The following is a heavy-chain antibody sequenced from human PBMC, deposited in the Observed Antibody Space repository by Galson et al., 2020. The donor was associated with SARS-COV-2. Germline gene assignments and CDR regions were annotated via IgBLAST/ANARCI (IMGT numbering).Heavy chain of an antibody. CDR1: GYSISSGYY. CDR2: IYHSGST. D-gene: IGHD3-22*01. Sequence: SQTLSLTCAVSGYSISSGYYWGWIRQPPGKGLEWIGGIYHSGSTYYNPSLKSRVTISVDTSKNQFSLNLSSVTAADTAVYYCARVCFGCDSVSAIWGRGTMVTVSS. J-gene: IGHJ3*02. CDR3: ARVCFGCDSVSAI. V-gene: IGHV4-38-2*01.